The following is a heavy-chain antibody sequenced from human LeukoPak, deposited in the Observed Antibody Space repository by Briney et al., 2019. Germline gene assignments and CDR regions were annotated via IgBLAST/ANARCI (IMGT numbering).Heavy chain of an antibody. D-gene: IGHD6-13*01. CDR1: GYTFTSYG. CDR3: ARDSSSWYGVYFDY. J-gene: IGHJ4*02. V-gene: IGHV1-18*01. Sequence: ASVRVSCKASGYTFTSYGISWVRQAPGQGLEWMGWISAYNGNTNYAQKLQGRVTMTTDTSTSTAYMELRSLRSDDTAVYYCARDSSSWYGVYFDYWGQGTLVTVSS. CDR2: ISAYNGNT.